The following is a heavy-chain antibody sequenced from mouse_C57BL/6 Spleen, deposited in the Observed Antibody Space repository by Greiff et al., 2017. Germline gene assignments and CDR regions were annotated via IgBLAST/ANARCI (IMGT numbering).Heavy chain of an antibody. CDR2: FDPSDSYT. V-gene: IGHV1-50*01. CDR1: GYTFTSYW. Sequence: QVQLQQPGAELVKPGASVKLSCKASGYTFTSYWMQWVKQRPGQGLEWIGEFDPSDSYTNYNQKFKGKATLTVDTTSSTAYMQLRSLTSEDTAVYYCARRRGGGYCNPYYFDYWGQGTTLTVSS. J-gene: IGHJ2*01. D-gene: IGHD2-1*01. CDR3: ARRRGGGYCNPYYFDY.